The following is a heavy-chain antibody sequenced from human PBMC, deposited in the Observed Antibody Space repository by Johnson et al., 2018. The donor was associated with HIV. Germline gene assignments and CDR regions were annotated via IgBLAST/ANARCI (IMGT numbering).Heavy chain of an antibody. CDR3: AKDCGYCSITRCLARFDVFAI. Sequence: VQLVESGGGLVQSGGSLRLSCAASGFTFSSYAMSWVRQAPGKGLEWVSAISGSGGSTYYADSVKGRFTISRDNSKSTLYLQMNSLKAEDTAVYYCAKDCGYCSITRCLARFDVFAIWGQGTMVTVSS. D-gene: IGHD2-2*01. V-gene: IGHV3-23*04. CDR1: GFTFSSYA. J-gene: IGHJ3*02. CDR2: ISGSGGST.